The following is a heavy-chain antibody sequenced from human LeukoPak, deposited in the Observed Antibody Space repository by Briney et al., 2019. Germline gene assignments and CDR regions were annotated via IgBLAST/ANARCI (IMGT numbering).Heavy chain of an antibody. D-gene: IGHD2-15*01. CDR3: AKDRFSFVVVVAAIRGFDY. J-gene: IGHJ4*02. V-gene: IGHV3-7*03. CDR2: IKEDGSEE. CDR1: GFTFSSYW. Sequence: GGSLRLSCAASGFTFSSYWMNWVRQAPGKGLEWVANIKEDGSEEYYADSVKGRFTIYRDNAKNSLYLQMNSLRAEDTALYYCAKDRFSFVVVVAAIRGFDYWGQGTLVTVSS.